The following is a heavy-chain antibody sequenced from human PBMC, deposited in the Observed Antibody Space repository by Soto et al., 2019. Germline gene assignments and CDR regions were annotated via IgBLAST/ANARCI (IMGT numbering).Heavy chain of an antibody. CDR2: ISSSSSYI. CDR1: GFTFSSYS. D-gene: IGHD1-26*01. V-gene: IGHV3-21*01. Sequence: GGSLRLSCAASGFTFSSYSMHWVRQAPGKGLEWVSSISSSSSYIYYADSVKGRFTISRDNAKNSLYLQMNSLRAEDTAVYYCARVGPTGGMDVWGQGTTVTVSS. CDR3: ARVGPTGGMDV. J-gene: IGHJ6*02.